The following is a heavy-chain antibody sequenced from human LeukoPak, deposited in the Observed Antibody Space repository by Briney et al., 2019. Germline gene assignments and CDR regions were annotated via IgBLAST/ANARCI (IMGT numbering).Heavy chain of an antibody. CDR1: GFTFDDYA. D-gene: IGHD3-9*01. V-gene: IGHV3-9*01. CDR2: ISWNSGSI. Sequence: GGSLRLSCAASGFTFDDYAMHWVRQAPGKGLEWVSGISWNSGSIGYADSVKGRFTISRDSAKNSLYLQMNSLRAEDTALYYCAKDNDILTGPPGSFDYWGQGTLVTVSS. J-gene: IGHJ4*02. CDR3: AKDNDILTGPPGSFDY.